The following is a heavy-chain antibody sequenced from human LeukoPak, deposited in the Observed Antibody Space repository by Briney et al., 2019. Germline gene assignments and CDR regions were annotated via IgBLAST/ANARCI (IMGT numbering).Heavy chain of an antibody. D-gene: IGHD3-10*02. V-gene: IGHV3-48*03. CDR1: GFTFSSYE. J-gene: IGHJ6*04. CDR2: ISSSGSTI. Sequence: GGSLSLSCAASGFTFSSYEMNWVRQAPGKGLEWVSYISSSGSTIYYADSVKGRFTISRGNAKNSLYLQMNSLRAEDTAVYYCAELGITMIGGVWGKGNTVTISS. CDR3: AELGITMIGGV.